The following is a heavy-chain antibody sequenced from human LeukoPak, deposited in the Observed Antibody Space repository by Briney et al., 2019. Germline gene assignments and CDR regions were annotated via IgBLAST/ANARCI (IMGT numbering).Heavy chain of an antibody. V-gene: IGHV3-74*01. CDR1: GYTFSTYS. Sequence: PGGSLRLSCAASGYTFSTYSMHWVRQGPGKGLVWVSSINEDGSSRSYADSVRGRFTISRDNAKNTLYLQMNSLRAEDTAVYYCTRDTFGARDSWGQGTLVTVSS. D-gene: IGHD3-10*01. J-gene: IGHJ4*02. CDR3: TRDTFGARDS. CDR2: INEDGSSR.